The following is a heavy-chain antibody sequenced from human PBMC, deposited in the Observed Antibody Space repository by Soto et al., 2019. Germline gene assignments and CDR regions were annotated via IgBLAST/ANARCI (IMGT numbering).Heavy chain of an antibody. J-gene: IGHJ4*02. CDR1: GFTFSSYA. CDR2: ISGSGGST. V-gene: IGHV3-23*01. CDR3: AKDTKGSSSGWYASPVY. D-gene: IGHD6-19*01. Sequence: PGGSLRLSCAASGFTFSSYAMSWVRQAPGKGLEWVSAISGSGGSTYYADSVKGRFTISRDNSKNTLYLQMNSLRAEDTAVYYCAKDTKGSSSGWYASPVYWGQGTRVTVSS.